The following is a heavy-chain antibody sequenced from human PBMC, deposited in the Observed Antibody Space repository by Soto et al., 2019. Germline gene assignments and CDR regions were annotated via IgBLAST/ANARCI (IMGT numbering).Heavy chain of an antibody. CDR3: ARVDSGVYIGY. D-gene: IGHD3-10*01. Sequence: QVQLQESGPGLVKPSQSLSLTCTVSGDSISSGDYFWSWIRQPPGKGLEWIGYIYYNGNTYYNPSLQSRITISIDTSKSQFSLNLSSVTAADTAKYYCARVDSGVYIGYWGQGTLVTVSS. V-gene: IGHV4-30-4*01. CDR1: GDSISSGDYF. CDR2: IYYNGNT. J-gene: IGHJ4*02.